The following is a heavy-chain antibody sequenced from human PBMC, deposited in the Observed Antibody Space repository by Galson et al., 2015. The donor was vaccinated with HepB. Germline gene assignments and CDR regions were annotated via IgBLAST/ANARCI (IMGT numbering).Heavy chain of an antibody. Sequence: SLRLSCAASGFTFDDYAMHWVRQAPGKGLEWVSGISWNSGSIGYADSMKGRFTISRDNAKNSLYLQMNSLRAEDTALYYCAKGNYDILTEVPNFDYWGQGTLVTVSS. D-gene: IGHD3-9*01. V-gene: IGHV3-9*01. CDR3: AKGNYDILTEVPNFDY. J-gene: IGHJ4*02. CDR2: ISWNSGSI. CDR1: GFTFDDYA.